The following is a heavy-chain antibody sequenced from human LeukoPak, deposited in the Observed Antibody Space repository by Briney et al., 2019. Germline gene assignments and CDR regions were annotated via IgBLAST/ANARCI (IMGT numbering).Heavy chain of an antibody. CDR3: ARVGYCTTTSCHWDFDY. CDR1: GFTFSSYG. J-gene: IGHJ4*02. Sequence: GGSLRLSCAASGFTFSSYGMHWVRQAPGEGLEWVSYISSTSGTIYYTDSVEGRFTISRDNAKNSLYLHMDSLRAEDTAVYYCARVGYCTTTSCHWDFDYWGQGTLVTVSS. D-gene: IGHD2-2*01. CDR2: ISSTSGTI. V-gene: IGHV3-48*04.